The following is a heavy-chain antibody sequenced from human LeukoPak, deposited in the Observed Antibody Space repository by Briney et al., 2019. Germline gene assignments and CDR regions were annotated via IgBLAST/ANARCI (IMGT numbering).Heavy chain of an antibody. CDR1: GYSFTSYW. CDR3: ARQGRGYPSYYDSSGYYYVDY. J-gene: IGHJ4*02. Sequence: GESLKISCKGSGYSFTSYWIGWVRQMPGKGLEWMGIIYPGDSDIRYSPSFQGQVTISADKSISTAYLQWSSLKASDTAMYYCARQGRGYPSYYDSSGYYYVDYWGQGTLVTVSS. CDR2: IYPGDSDI. D-gene: IGHD3-22*01. V-gene: IGHV5-51*01.